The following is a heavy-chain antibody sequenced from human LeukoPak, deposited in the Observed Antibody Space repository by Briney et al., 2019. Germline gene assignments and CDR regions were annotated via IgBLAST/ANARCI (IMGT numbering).Heavy chain of an antibody. Sequence: ASVKVSCKASGDTFISDSISWVRQAPGQGLEWMGRIIPILTLAKYAQKFRGRVTITADTSTSTAYMELSSLRSEDTAVYYCGRDQSSSSYDYYYGMDVWGQGTTVTVSS. J-gene: IGHJ6*02. D-gene: IGHD2-2*01. CDR1: GDTFISDS. CDR2: IIPILTLA. V-gene: IGHV1-69*04. CDR3: GRDQSSSSYDYYYGMDV.